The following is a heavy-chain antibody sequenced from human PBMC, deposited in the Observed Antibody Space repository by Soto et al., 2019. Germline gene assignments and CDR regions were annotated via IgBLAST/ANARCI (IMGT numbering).Heavy chain of an antibody. CDR2: IYYSGST. J-gene: IGHJ4*02. CDR1: GGSISSYY. D-gene: IGHD3-22*01. V-gene: IGHV4-59*01. Sequence: PSETLSLTCTVSGGSISSYYWSWIRQPPGKGLEWIGYIYYSGSTNYNPSLKSRVTISVDTSKNQFSLKLSSVTAADTAVYYCARAVYDSSGYYFGYFDYWGQGTLVTVSS. CDR3: ARAVYDSSGYYFGYFDY.